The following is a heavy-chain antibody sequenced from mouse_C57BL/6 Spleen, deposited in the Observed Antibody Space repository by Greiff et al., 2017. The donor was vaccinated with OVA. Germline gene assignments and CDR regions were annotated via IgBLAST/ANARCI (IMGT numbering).Heavy chain of an antibody. J-gene: IGHJ4*01. Sequence: VQLQESGPGLVQPSQSLSITCTVSGFSLTGYGVHWVRQSPGKGLEWLGVIWSGGSTDYNAAFISRMSISKDNSKSQVFFKMNSLQADDTAIYYCASRAMDYWGQGTSVTVSS. CDR3: ASRAMDY. CDR2: IWSGGST. CDR1: GFSLTGYG. V-gene: IGHV2-2*01.